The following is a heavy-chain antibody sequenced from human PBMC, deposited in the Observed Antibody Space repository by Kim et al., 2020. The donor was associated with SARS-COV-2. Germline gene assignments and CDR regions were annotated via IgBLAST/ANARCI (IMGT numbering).Heavy chain of an antibody. CDR1: GGSFSGYY. D-gene: IGHD2-2*01. Sequence: SETLSLTCAVYGGSFSGYYWSWIRQPPGKGLEWIGEINHSGSTNYNPSLKSRVTISVDTSKNQFSLKLSSVTAADTAVYYCARVRASFSDYWGQGTLVT. V-gene: IGHV4-34*01. CDR2: INHSGST. J-gene: IGHJ4*02. CDR3: ARVRASFSDY.